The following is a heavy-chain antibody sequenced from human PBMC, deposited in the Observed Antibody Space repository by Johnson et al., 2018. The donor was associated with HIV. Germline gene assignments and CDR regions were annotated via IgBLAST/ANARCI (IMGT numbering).Heavy chain of an antibody. D-gene: IGHD4-17*01. CDR2: INGRGDIT. J-gene: IGHJ3*02. V-gene: IGHV3-11*04. CDR1: GFTFSDYY. CDR3: ASWHGDYGNSFDI. Sequence: QVQLVESGGGLVKPGGSLRLSCAASGFTFSDYYMSWIRQAPGKGLEWLSSINGRGDITYFADSVKGRLTISRDNSKNMLYLQMNSLRAEDTAVYYCASWHGDYGNSFDIWGQGTMVTVSS.